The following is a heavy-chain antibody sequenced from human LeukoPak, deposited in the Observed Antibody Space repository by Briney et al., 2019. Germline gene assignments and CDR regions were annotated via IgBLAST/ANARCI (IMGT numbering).Heavy chain of an antibody. V-gene: IGHV4-59*12. CDR1: GVSISIYY. J-gene: IGHJ4*02. D-gene: IGHD6-13*01. Sequence: PSETLSLTCTVSGVSISIYYWSWIRQPPGKGLEWIGYIYYSGSTNYNPSLKSRVTMSVDTSQNQFSLKLSSVTAVDTAVYYCARTKTGSSSYFDYWGQGTLVTVSS. CDR2: IYYSGST. CDR3: ARTKTGSSSYFDY.